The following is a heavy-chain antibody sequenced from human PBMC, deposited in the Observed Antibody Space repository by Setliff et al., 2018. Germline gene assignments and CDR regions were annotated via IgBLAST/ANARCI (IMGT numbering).Heavy chain of an antibody. CDR3: ARMSGFLYMDV. D-gene: IGHD3-3*01. V-gene: IGHV4-4*07. Sequence: SETLSLTCTVSGGSISSYYWSWIRQPAGKGLEWIGPIYTSWSTIYNPSLKSRLTISLDASKNQFSLNLNSVTAADTAVYYCARMSGFLYMDVWGKGTTVTVSS. CDR1: GGSISSYY. J-gene: IGHJ6*03. CDR2: IYTSWST.